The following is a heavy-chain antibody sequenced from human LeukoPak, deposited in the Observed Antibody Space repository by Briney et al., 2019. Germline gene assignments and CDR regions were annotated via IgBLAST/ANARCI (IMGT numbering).Heavy chain of an antibody. CDR1: GGXITTTNY. CDR2: VSLAGRT. D-gene: IGHD1-26*01. J-gene: IGHJ4*02. Sequence: PSGTLSLTCVVSGGXITTTNYWSWVRQPPGGGVEWIGEVSLAGRTRYNPSLKNRVNISIDESKNHLYLNLASVTAADTAVYYCSRESGPFCPFGHWGQGTLVAVTS. V-gene: IGHV4-4*02. CDR3: SRESGPFCPFGH.